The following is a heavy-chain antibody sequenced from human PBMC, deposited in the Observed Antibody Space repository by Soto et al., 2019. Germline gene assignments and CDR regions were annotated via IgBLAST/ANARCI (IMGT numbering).Heavy chain of an antibody. D-gene: IGHD3-10*02. J-gene: IGHJ5*02. V-gene: IGHV1-18*04. CDR3: ARGVCSGTYYNQRDLYYP. CDR1: CYTFTQTG. CDR2: INTYNGNT. Sequence: GASVKVSWKERCYTFTQTGRNLVCQAPGERLEWMGWINTYNGNTNHAQKLQGRVTMTTDTSTSTAYMELRSLRSDDTAVYYCARGVCSGTYYNQRDLYYPWGQGTPVTGSS.